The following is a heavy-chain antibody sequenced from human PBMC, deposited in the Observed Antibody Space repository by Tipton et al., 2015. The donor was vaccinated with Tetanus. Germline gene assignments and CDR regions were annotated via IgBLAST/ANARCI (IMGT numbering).Heavy chain of an antibody. V-gene: IGHV3-21*04. J-gene: IGHJ4*02. D-gene: IGHD6-19*01. CDR2: ISSTSSYI. Sequence: SLRLSCAASGFPFNTYAMHWVRQAPGKGLEWVASISSTSSYIYYADSVKGRFTISRDNAKNSVYLQMSSLRGDDTAIYYCRAEAGTDYWGQGTLVTASS. CDR3: RAEAGTDY. CDR1: GFPFNTYA.